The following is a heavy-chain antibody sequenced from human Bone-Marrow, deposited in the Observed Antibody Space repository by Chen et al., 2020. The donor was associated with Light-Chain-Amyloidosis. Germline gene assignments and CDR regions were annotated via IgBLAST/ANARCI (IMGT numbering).Heavy chain of an antibody. V-gene: IGHV4-59*01. J-gene: IGHJ4*02. CDR3: AGHYYDSNAYYTFDY. CDR1: GGSFTSYH. CDR2: IYHSGST. Sequence: QVQLQESGPGLVKPSETLSRTCSVSGGSFTSYHWSWIRQPPGKGLEWIGYIYHSGSTNYNPSLKSRVTISIEKSKNQFSLNLRSVTAADTAVYYCAGHYYDSNAYYTFDYWGQGALVTVSS. D-gene: IGHD3-22*01.